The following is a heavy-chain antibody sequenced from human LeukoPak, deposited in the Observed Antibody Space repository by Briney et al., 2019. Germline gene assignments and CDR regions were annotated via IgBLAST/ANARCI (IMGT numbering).Heavy chain of an antibody. CDR3: ARGYSSTPADY. Sequence: SETLSLTCTVSGGSISSGDYYWSWIRQPPGKGLEWIGYIYYSGSAYYNPSLKSRVTISVDTSKNQFSLKLSSVTAADTAVYYCARGYSSTPADYWGQGTLVTVSS. CDR2: IYYSGSA. D-gene: IGHD6-13*01. J-gene: IGHJ4*02. V-gene: IGHV4-30-4*01. CDR1: GGSISSGDYY.